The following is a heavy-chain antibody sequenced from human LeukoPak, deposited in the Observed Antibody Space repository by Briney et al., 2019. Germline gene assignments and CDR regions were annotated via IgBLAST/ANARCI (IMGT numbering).Heavy chain of an antibody. J-gene: IGHJ4*02. V-gene: IGHV3-53*04. Sequence: PGGSLRLSCAASGFTVSSSYMNWVRQAPGKGLEWVSVIYSGGSTYYADSVKGRFTISRHNSKNTLYLQMNSLRVEDTAVYYCAREGGMAAAGHFFDYWGQGTLVTVSS. CDR1: GFTVSSSY. CDR2: IYSGGST. CDR3: AREGGMAAAGHFFDY. D-gene: IGHD6-13*01.